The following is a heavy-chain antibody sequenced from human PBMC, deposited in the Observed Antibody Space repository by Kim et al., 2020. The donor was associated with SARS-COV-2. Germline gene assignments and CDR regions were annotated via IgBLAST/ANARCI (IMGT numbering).Heavy chain of an antibody. D-gene: IGHD3-10*01. CDR3: ARDRTMITMVRGPDYYYGMDV. CDR1: GYTFTSYY. V-gene: IGHV1-46*01. CDR2: INPSGGST. J-gene: IGHJ6*02. Sequence: ASVKVSCKASGYTFTSYYMHWVRQAPGQGLEWMGIINPSGGSTSYAQKFQGRVTMTRDTSTSTVYMELSSLRSEDTAVYYCARDRTMITMVRGPDYYYGMDVWGQGTTVTVSS.